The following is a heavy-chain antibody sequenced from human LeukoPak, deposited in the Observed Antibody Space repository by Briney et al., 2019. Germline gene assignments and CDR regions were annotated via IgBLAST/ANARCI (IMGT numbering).Heavy chain of an antibody. CDR2: IIPIFGTA. V-gene: IGHV1-69*13. J-gene: IGHJ4*02. CDR1: GGTFSSYA. D-gene: IGHD3-3*01. CDR3: ARTNAYYDFWSGYYY. Sequence: SVKVSCKASGGTFSSYAISWVRQAPGQGLEWMGGIIPIFGTANYAQKFQGRVTITADESTSTAYMELSSLRSEDTAVYYCARTNAYYDFWSGYYYWGQGTLVTVS.